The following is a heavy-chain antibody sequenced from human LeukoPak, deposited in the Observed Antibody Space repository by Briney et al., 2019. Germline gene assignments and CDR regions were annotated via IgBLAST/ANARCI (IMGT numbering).Heavy chain of an antibody. V-gene: IGHV4-31*03. D-gene: IGHD3-10*01. Sequence: PSQTLSLTCTVSGGSISSGGYYWSWIRQHPGKGLEWIGYIYYSGSTYYNPSPKSRVTISVDTSKNQFSLKLSSVTAADTAVYYCARVYGSGSYYNRYFDYWGQGTLVTVSS. CDR2: IYYSGST. J-gene: IGHJ4*02. CDR3: ARVYGSGSYYNRYFDY. CDR1: GGSISSGGYY.